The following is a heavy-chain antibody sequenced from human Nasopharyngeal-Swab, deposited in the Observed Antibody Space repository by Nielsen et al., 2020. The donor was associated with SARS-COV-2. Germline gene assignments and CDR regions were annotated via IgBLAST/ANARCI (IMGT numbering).Heavy chain of an antibody. CDR1: GFTFSSYW. CDR3: ARDQEQLLPAGYYYYYMDV. D-gene: IGHD2-2*01. CDR2: IKQDGSET. J-gene: IGHJ6*03. V-gene: IGHV3-7*03. Sequence: GESLKISCAASGFTFSSYWMSWVRQAPGKGLEWVANIKQDGSETYYVDSVKGRFTISRDNAKNSLYLQMNSLRAEDTAVYYFARDQEQLLPAGYYYYYMDVWGKGTTVTVSS.